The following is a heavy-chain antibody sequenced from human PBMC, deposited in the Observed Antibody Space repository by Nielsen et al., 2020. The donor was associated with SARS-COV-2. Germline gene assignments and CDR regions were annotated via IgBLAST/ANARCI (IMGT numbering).Heavy chain of an antibody. V-gene: IGHV3-23*01. CDR3: ARGWELPPSPMDV. CDR1: GFTFSSYA. J-gene: IGHJ6*02. CDR2: ISGSGGST. Sequence: GESLKISCAASGFTFSSYAMSWVRQAPGKGLEWVSAISGSGGSTYYADSVKGRFTISRDNSKNTLYLQMNSLRAEDTAVYYCARGWELPPSPMDVWGQGTTVTVSS. D-gene: IGHD1-26*01.